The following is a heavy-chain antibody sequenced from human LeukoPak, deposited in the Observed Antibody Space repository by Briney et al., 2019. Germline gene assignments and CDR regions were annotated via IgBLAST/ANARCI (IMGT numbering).Heavy chain of an antibody. V-gene: IGHV4-31*03. J-gene: IGHJ4*02. CDR1: GGSISSGGYY. CDR2: IYYSGST. CDR3: ARAQARGAFSSQYYFDY. D-gene: IGHD1-26*01. Sequence: SQTLSLTCTVSGGSISSGGYYWGWIRQHPGKGLEWIGYIYYSGSTYYNPSLKSRVTISVDTSKNQFSLKLSSVTAADTAVYYCARAQARGAFSSQYYFDYWGQGTLVTVSS.